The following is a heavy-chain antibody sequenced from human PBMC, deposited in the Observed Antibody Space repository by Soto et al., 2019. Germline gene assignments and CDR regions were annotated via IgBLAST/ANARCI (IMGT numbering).Heavy chain of an antibody. CDR1: GGTISSNA. Sequence: KVSCEDSGGTISSNAISWVRQALGQGLEWMGGIIPIFGTANYAQKFQGRVTITADKSTSRAYMELSSLRSEDTAVYYCARDQRGIAAQAFDIWGQGTMVTGFS. V-gene: IGHV1-69*06. CDR3: ARDQRGIAAQAFDI. D-gene: IGHD6-6*01. CDR2: IIPIFGTA. J-gene: IGHJ3*02.